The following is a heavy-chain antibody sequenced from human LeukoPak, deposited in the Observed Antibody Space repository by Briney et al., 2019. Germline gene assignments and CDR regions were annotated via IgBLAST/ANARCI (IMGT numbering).Heavy chain of an antibody. CDR3: ARVQGGIPAVAFDI. J-gene: IGHJ3*02. CDR1: GYTFTSYA. CDR2: INTNTGNP. Sequence: ASVKVSCKASGYTFTSYAMNWVRQAPGQGLEWMGWINTNTGNPTYAQGFTGRFVFSLDTSVSTAYLQISSLKAEDTAVYYCARVQGGIPAVAFDIWGQGTMVTVSS. V-gene: IGHV7-4-1*02. D-gene: IGHD1-26*01.